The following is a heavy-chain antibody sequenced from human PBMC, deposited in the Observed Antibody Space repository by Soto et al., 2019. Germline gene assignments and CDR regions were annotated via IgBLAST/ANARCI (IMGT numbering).Heavy chain of an antibody. J-gene: IGHJ3*02. CDR2: ISYDGSNK. D-gene: IGHD2-15*01. CDR1: GFTFSSYG. CDR3: AKETSDIVVVVAATGSTGDDAFDI. V-gene: IGHV3-30*18. Sequence: QVQLVESGGGVVQPGRSLRLSCAASGFTFSSYGMHWVRQAPGKGLEWVAVISYDGSNKYYADSVKGRFTISRDNSKNQLYLQMNRLRAEDTAVYYCAKETSDIVVVVAATGSTGDDAFDIWGQGTMVTVSS.